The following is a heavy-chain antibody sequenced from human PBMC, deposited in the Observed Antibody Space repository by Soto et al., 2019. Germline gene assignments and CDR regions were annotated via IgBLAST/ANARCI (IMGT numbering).Heavy chain of an antibody. Sequence: EVQLVESGGGLVQPGGSLRLSCAVSGFTFRSYWMHWVRQAPGKGLVWVSRINTDGSTTSYADSVKGRFTISRDNAKNTLYLQMNSVRAEDTAVYYCVIDHTGYSDYWGQGTLVTVSS. CDR3: VIDHTGYSDY. CDR2: INTDGSTT. D-gene: IGHD3-9*01. V-gene: IGHV3-74*01. J-gene: IGHJ4*02. CDR1: GFTFRSYW.